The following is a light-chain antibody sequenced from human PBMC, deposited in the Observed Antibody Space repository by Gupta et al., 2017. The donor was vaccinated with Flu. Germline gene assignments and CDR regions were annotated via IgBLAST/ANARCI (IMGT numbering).Light chain of an antibody. CDR3: CSYAGANTVV. CDR1: NRDVGGYKF. Sequence: QSALTQPRSVSGSPGQSVTISCTGTNRDVGGYKFVSWYQQYPGKAPKLMMYDVAQRPPGVPDRCTGSKSGTTASLNISGLQADDEADEDCCSYAGANTVVFGTGTTVTVL. V-gene: IGLV2-11*01. J-gene: IGLJ1*01. CDR2: DVA.